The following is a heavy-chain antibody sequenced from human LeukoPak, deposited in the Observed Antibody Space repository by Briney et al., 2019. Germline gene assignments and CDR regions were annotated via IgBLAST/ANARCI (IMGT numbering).Heavy chain of an antibody. CDR3: TIVGAADAFDI. CDR1: GFTFSGSA. V-gene: IGHV3-73*01. Sequence: GSLRLSCAASGFTFSGSAMHWVRQASGKGLEWVGRIRSKANSYATAYAASVKGRFTISRDDSKNTAYLQMNSLKTEDTAVYYCTIVGAADAFDIWGQGTMVTVSS. J-gene: IGHJ3*02. CDR2: IRSKANSYAT. D-gene: IGHD1-26*01.